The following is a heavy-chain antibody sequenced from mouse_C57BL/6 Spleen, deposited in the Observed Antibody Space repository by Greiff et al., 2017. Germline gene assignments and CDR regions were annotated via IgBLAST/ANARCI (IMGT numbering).Heavy chain of an antibody. Sequence: VQLQQSGPELVKPGASVKISCKASGYAFSSSWMNWVKQRPGKGLEWIGRIYPGDGDTNYNGKFKGQATLTADKSSSTAYMQLSSLTSEDSAVYFCARWTTSFYAMDYWGQGTSVTVSS. CDR1: GYAFSSSW. V-gene: IGHV1-82*01. CDR3: ARWTTSFYAMDY. CDR2: IYPGDGDT. D-gene: IGHD1-1*01. J-gene: IGHJ4*01.